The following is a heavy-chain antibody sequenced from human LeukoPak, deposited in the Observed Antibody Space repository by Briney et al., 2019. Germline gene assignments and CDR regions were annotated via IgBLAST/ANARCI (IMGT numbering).Heavy chain of an antibody. V-gene: IGHV3-48*04. CDR1: GFTFSSYS. D-gene: IGHD3-3*01. Sequence: GGSLRLSCAASGFTFSSYSMNWVRQAPGKGLEWVSYISSSSSTIYYADSVKGRFTISRDNAKNSLYLQMNSLRAEDTAVYYCARDSVKEWLLGGWAFDIWGQGTMVTVSS. J-gene: IGHJ3*02. CDR3: ARDSVKEWLLGGWAFDI. CDR2: ISSSSSTI.